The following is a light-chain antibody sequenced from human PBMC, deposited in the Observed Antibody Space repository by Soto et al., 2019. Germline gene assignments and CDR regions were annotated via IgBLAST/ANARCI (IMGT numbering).Light chain of an antibody. V-gene: IGLV2-18*02. CDR3: SSYSTSSTLV. J-gene: IGLJ2*01. Sequence: QSALTQPPSVSGSPGQSVTISCTGTSSDVGYYNRVSWYQQPPGTAPKLMVFEVSNRPSGVPDRFSGPKSGNTASLTISGLQAEDEADYYCSSYSTSSTLVFGGGTKLTVL. CDR2: EVS. CDR1: SSDVGYYNR.